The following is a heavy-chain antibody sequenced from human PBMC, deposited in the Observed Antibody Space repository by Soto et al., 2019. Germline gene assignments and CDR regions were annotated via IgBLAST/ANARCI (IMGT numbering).Heavy chain of an antibody. CDR2: INHSGST. Sequence: SETLSLTCAVYGGSFSGYYWSWIRQPPGKGLEWIGEINHSGSTNYTPSLKSRVTISVDTSKNQFSLKLSSVTAADTAVYYCASLKSIAARIDYWGQGTLVTVSS. CDR3: ASLKSIAARIDY. J-gene: IGHJ4*02. V-gene: IGHV4-34*01. D-gene: IGHD6-6*01. CDR1: GGSFSGYY.